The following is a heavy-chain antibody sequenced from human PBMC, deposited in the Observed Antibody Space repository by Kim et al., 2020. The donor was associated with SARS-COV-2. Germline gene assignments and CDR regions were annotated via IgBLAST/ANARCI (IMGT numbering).Heavy chain of an antibody. J-gene: IGHJ4*02. CDR1: GFTFSSYN. V-gene: IGHV3-48*02. Sequence: GGSLRLSCAASGFTFSSYNMNWVRQAPGKGLEWVSYVSSTTSKIYYADSVKGRFTISRDNAKNALYLRMSSLRDDDTAVYYCARWAGVASGFLGPFDNWGQRTLVTDS. D-gene: IGHD3-3*01. CDR3: ARWAGVASGFLGPFDN. CDR2: VSSTTSKI.